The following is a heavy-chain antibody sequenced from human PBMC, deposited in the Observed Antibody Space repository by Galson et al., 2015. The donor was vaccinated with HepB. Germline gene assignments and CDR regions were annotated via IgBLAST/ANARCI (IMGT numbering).Heavy chain of an antibody. D-gene: IGHD3-22*01. V-gene: IGHV1-2*06. CDR3: VREGSATDYYDATGYWVWFDP. J-gene: IGHJ5*02. Sequence: SVKVSCKASGYTFTAYYIHWMRRAPGQGLEWMGRINPGSGDTNYARNFKGRVTMTRDTSITTAYMELNSLRSDDTAVYYCVREGSATDYYDATGYWVWFDPWGQGTLVTVSS. CDR1: GYTFTAYY. CDR2: INPGSGDT.